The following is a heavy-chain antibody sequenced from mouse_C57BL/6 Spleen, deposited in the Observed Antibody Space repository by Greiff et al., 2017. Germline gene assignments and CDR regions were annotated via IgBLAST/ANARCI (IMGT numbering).Heavy chain of an antibody. J-gene: IGHJ2*01. CDR2: IHPNSGST. CDR1: GYTFTSYW. Sequence: QVQLQQPGAELVKPGASVKLSCKASGYTFTSYWMHWVKQRPGQGLEWIGMIHPNSGSTNYNEKFKSKPTLTVDKSSSTAYMQLSSLTSEDSAVYYCARGYSNRDYWGQGTTLTVSS. V-gene: IGHV1-64*01. CDR3: ARGYSNRDY. D-gene: IGHD2-5*01.